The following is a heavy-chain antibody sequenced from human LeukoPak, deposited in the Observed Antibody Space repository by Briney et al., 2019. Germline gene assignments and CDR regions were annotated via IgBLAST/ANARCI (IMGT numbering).Heavy chain of an antibody. D-gene: IGHD3-10*02. CDR3: AELGITMIGGV. Sequence: GSLRLSCAASGFTFSSYEMNWVRQAPGKGLEWVSYISSSGSTIYYADSVKGRFTISRDNAKNTLYLQMNSLRAEDTAVYYCAELGITMIGGVWGKGTTVTISS. J-gene: IGHJ6*04. CDR1: GFTFSSYE. V-gene: IGHV3-48*03. CDR2: ISSSGSTI.